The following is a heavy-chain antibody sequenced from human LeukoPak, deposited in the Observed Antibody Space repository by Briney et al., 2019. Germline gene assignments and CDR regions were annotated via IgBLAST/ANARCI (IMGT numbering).Heavy chain of an antibody. CDR1: GFTLSSYG. CDR2: IRYDGSNK. J-gene: IGHJ4*02. V-gene: IGHV3-30*02. Sequence: PGGSLRLSCAPSGFTLSSYGMHWVRQAPSKGLEWVAFIRYDGSNKYYADSVKGRFTISRDNSKNTLYLQMNSLRAEDTAVYYCAKDGRYYYDSSGYQFDYWGQGTLVTVSS. CDR3: AKDGRYYYDSSGYQFDY. D-gene: IGHD3-22*01.